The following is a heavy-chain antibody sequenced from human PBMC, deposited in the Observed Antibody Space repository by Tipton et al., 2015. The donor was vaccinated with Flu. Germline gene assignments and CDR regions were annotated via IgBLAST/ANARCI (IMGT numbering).Heavy chain of an antibody. CDR3: AKRRGVPVAFWCFDV. CDR2: ISNSNSGGTT. J-gene: IGHJ2*01. V-gene: IGHV3-23*01. Sequence: SLRLSCAASGFIFSGYAMSWVRQAPGKGLEWVSTISNSNSGGTTYYADSVKGRFTISRDNYKNTLYLQVDSLKTEDTAVYYCAKRRGVPVAFWCFDVWGRGTLVPVSS. CDR1: GFIFSGYA. D-gene: IGHD6-19*01.